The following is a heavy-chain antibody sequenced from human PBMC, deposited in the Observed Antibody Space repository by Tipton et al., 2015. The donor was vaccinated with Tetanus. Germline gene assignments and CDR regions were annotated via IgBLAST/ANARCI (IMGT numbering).Heavy chain of an antibody. V-gene: IGHV4-4*02. J-gene: IGHJ3*02. CDR2: IYHSGST. Sequence: TLSLTCTVSGDSISRSNWWSWVRQPPGKGLEWIGEIYHSGSTNYNPSLKSRVTMSVDTSKNQFSLKLSSVTAADTAVYYCASHYGSGSDDAFDIWGQGTMVTVSS. D-gene: IGHD3-10*01. CDR1: GDSISRSNW. CDR3: ASHYGSGSDDAFDI.